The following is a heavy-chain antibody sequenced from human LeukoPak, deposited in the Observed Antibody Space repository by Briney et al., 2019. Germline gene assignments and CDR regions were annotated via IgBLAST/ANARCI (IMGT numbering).Heavy chain of an antibody. CDR1: GGSISSYY. V-gene: IGHV4-4*07. D-gene: IGHD5-12*01. CDR2: IYTSGST. J-gene: IGHJ6*03. Sequence: SETLSLTCTVSGGSISSYYWSWIRQPAGKGLEGIGRIYTSGSTNYNPSLKSRVTMSVDTSKNQFSLKLSPVTAADTAVYYCARERIVATTRYYYYYMDVWGKGTTVTVSS. CDR3: ARERIVATTRYYYYYMDV.